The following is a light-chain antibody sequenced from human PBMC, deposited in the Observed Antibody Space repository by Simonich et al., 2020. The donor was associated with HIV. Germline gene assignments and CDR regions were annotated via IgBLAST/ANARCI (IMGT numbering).Light chain of an antibody. V-gene: IGKV3-15*01. CDR2: GAS. CDR3: QQYNSWPPWT. J-gene: IGKJ1*01. CDR1: QSVSSN. Sequence: EIVMTQSPATLSVSPGERATLSCRASQSVSSNLAWYQQKPGQAPRLLIYGASTRATGIPARFRGSGSGTECTLTISSMQSEDFAVYYCQQYNSWPPWTFGQGTKVEIK.